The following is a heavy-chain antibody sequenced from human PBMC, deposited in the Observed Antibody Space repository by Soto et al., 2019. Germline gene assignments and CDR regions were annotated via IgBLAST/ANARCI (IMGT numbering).Heavy chain of an antibody. Sequence: GGSLRLSCEASGFTFSDQYMSWVRQVPGKGLEWVSYITTSGDYTNYAQSVKGRFTISRDDAKNSLYLQMNSLRAEDTAVYYCAIQPSSFTSSLYGWGQGTLVTVSS. D-gene: IGHD2-2*01. CDR1: GFTFSDQY. CDR2: ITTSGDYT. CDR3: AIQPSSFTSSLYG. J-gene: IGHJ4*02. V-gene: IGHV3-11*06.